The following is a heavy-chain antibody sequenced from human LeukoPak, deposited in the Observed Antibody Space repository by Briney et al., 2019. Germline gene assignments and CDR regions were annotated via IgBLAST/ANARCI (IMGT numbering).Heavy chain of an antibody. Sequence: GGSLRLSCAASGFTLSSYGMHWVRQAPGKGLEWVAVISYDGSNRYYADSVKGRFTISRDNSKNTLYLQMNSLRAEDTAVYYCAKDLIVATIGYYYYYGMDVWGQGTTVTVSS. J-gene: IGHJ6*02. CDR3: AKDLIVATIGYYYYYGMDV. CDR2: ISYDGSNR. CDR1: GFTLSSYG. D-gene: IGHD5-12*01. V-gene: IGHV3-30*18.